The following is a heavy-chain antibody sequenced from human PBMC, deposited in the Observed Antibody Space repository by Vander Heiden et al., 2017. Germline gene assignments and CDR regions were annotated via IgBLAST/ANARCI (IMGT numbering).Heavy chain of an antibody. J-gene: IGHJ4*02. V-gene: IGHV3-74*01. D-gene: IGHD5-12*01. Sequence: EVQLVESGGGLVQPGGSLRLSCAASGFTFSSYWMHWVRQAPGKGLVWVSRINSDGSSTSYADSVKGRFTISRDNAKNTLYLQMNSLRAEDTAVYYCARGSRRDGYNWCDYWGQGTLVTVSS. CDR2: INSDGSST. CDR3: ARGSRRDGYNWCDY. CDR1: GFTFSSYW.